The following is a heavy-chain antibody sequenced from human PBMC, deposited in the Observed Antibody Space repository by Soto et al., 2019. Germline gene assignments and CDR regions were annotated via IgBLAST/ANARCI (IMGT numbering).Heavy chain of an antibody. CDR1: GFTCSSYA. CDR2: ISSNGGST. V-gene: IGHV3-64D*06. CDR3: VKDAYSSGRGTFDY. Sequence: GGSLRLSCSASGFTCSSYAMHWVRQAPGKGLEYVSAISSNGGSTYYADSVKGRFTISRDNSKNTLYLQMSSLRAEDTAVYYCVKDAYSSGRGTFDYWGQGTLLTVSS. J-gene: IGHJ4*02. D-gene: IGHD6-19*01.